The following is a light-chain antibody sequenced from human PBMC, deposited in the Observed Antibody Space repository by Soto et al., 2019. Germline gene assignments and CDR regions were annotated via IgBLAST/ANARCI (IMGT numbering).Light chain of an antibody. Sequence: DIQLTQSPSTLSASVGDRVTLTCRASRSVNNWLAWYQQKPGKAPKLLIYKASTLHSGVPSRFSGSESATDFTLTISCLQSDDFATYYCQQYNRYPHTFGQGTKLEV. CDR3: QQYNRYPHT. V-gene: IGKV1-5*03. J-gene: IGKJ2*01. CDR1: RSVNNW. CDR2: KAS.